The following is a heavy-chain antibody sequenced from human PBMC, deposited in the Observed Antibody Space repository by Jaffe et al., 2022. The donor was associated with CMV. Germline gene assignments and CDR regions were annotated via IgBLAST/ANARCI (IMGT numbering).Heavy chain of an antibody. CDR1: GFIFGGYG. D-gene: IGHD6-19*01. CDR2: VSYDGSNK. Sequence: QVQLVESGGGVVQPGRSLRLSCAASGFIFGGYGMHWVRQAPGKGLEWVALVSYDGSNKYYADSVKGRFAISRDNSKNTLFLQMNSLRAEDTGVYYCAKDQSGGWCHYWGQGTLVTVSS. J-gene: IGHJ4*02. CDR3: AKDQSGGWCHY. V-gene: IGHV3-30*18.